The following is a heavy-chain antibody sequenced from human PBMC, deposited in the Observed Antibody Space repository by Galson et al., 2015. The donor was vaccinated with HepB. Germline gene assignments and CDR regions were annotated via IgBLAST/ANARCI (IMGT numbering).Heavy chain of an antibody. CDR3: ARVSSHYNGSGSYPNPYYDYYTDV. CDR1: GFTFSTYN. V-gene: IGHV3-48*01. Sequence: SLRLSCAASGFTFSTYNMNWVRQAPGKGLEWVSYISSSTSTIYQADSVKGRFTTSRDNAKNSLILQMNSLRAEDTAIYYCARVSSHYNGSGSYPNPYYDYYTDVWGKGTTVTVSS. CDR2: ISSSTSTI. D-gene: IGHD3-10*01. J-gene: IGHJ6*03.